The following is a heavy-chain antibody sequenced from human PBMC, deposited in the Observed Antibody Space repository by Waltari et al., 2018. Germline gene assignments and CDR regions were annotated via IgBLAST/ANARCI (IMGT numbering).Heavy chain of an antibody. CDR2: IDPTDSYT. Sequence: EVQLVQSGAEVKKPGESLRISCKGSGYKFTTYWINWVRQMPGKGLEWMGRIDPTDSYTKYSPSFQGHVTISTDKSISTSYLQWTSLKASDTAIYYCATGRYSSGWYNWGQGTLVTVSS. J-gene: IGHJ4*02. CDR1: GYKFTTYW. D-gene: IGHD6-19*01. CDR3: ATGRYSSGWYN. V-gene: IGHV5-10-1*03.